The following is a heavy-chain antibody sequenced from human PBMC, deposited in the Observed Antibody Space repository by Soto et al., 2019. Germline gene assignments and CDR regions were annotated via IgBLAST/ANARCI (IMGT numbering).Heavy chain of an antibody. Sequence: GGSLRLSCAASGFTFSSYAMSWVRQAPGKGLEWVSAISGSGGSTYYADSVKGRFTISRDNSKNTLYLQMNSLRAEDTAVYYCAKRGRAYYDSSGSQGNFDYWGQGTLVTVS. CDR1: GFTFSSYA. D-gene: IGHD3-22*01. CDR2: ISGSGGST. V-gene: IGHV3-23*01. J-gene: IGHJ4*02. CDR3: AKRGRAYYDSSGSQGNFDY.